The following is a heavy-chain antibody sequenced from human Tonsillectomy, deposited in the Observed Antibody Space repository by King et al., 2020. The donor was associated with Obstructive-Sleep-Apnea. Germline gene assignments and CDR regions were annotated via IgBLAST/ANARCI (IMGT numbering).Heavy chain of an antibody. V-gene: IGHV3-30*04. Sequence: VQLVESGGGVVQPGRSLRLSCAASGFTFSSYAMHWVRQAPGKGLEWVAVISYDGSNKYYADSVKGRFPISRDNSNNTLYLQMNSLRAEDTAVYYCARDYYDSSGYYYDYWGQGTLVTVSS. J-gene: IGHJ4*02. CDR1: GFTFSSYA. D-gene: IGHD3-22*01. CDR2: ISYDGSNK. CDR3: ARDYYDSSGYYYDY.